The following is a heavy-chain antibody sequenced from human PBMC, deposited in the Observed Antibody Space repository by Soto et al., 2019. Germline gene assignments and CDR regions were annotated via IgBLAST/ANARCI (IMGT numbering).Heavy chain of an antibody. CDR1: GFTFISYA. CDR3: AKMTDNSGRRYLDY. CDR2: ISAGGST. J-gene: IGHJ4*02. V-gene: IGHV3-23*01. D-gene: IGHD3-22*01. Sequence: GGSLRLSCAASGFTFISYAMTWVRQAPGKGLQWVSTISAGGSTYYADSVKGRFTISRDNSKNTLYLQMNSLRAEDTAVYYCAKMTDNSGRRYLDYWGQGTLVTVSS.